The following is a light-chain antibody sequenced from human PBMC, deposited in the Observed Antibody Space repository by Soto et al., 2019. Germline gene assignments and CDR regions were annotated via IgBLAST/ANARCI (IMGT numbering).Light chain of an antibody. CDR3: QQYGSSPIT. CDR1: QSVSSSY. Sequence: EIVLTQSPGTLSLSPGERATLSCRASQSVSSSYLAWYQQKPGQAPRLLIYDASSRATGIPDRFSGSGSGTDFTLTITRLEPEDFAVYSCQQYGSSPITFGQGTRLEIK. CDR2: DAS. J-gene: IGKJ5*01. V-gene: IGKV3-20*01.